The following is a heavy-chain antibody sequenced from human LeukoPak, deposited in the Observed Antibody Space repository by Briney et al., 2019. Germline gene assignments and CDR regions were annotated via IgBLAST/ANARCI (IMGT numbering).Heavy chain of an antibody. CDR2: ISPSSTNI. CDR3: AREERYVFYFDP. J-gene: IGHJ5*01. D-gene: IGHD1-1*01. CDR1: GFTFSAHT. V-gene: IGHV3-21*06. Sequence: GGSLRLSCAASGFTFSAHTMSWVRQAPGKGLEWVSSISPSSTNIFQPASMKGRFTISRDNAKNSLFLQIHSLRVEDTAVYYCAREERYVFYFDPWGQGTPVTVSS.